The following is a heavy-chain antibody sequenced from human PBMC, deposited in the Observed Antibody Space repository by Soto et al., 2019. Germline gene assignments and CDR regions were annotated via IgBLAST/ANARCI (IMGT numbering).Heavy chain of an antibody. CDR3: ARHLSPRRDIPDY. D-gene: IGHD2-15*01. V-gene: IGHV4-39*01. CDR1: GGSISSSSYY. Sequence: SETLSLTCTVSGGSISSSSYYWGWIRQPPGKGLEWIGSIYYSGGTYYNPSLKSRVTISVDTSKNQFSLKLSSVTAADTAVYYCARHLSPRRDIPDYWGQGTLVTVSS. CDR2: IYYSGGT. J-gene: IGHJ4*02.